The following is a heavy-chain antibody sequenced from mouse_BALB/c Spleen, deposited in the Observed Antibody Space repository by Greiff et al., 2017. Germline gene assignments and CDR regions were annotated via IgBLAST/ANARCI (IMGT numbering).Heavy chain of an antibody. CDR1: GYTFTSYW. Sequence: QVQLKESGAELAKPGASVKMSCKASGYTFTSYWMHWVKQRPGQGLEWIGYINPSTGYTEYNQKFKDKATLTADKSSSTAYMQLSSLTSEDSAVYYCATDSSGFDYWGQGTTLTVSS. V-gene: IGHV1-7*01. CDR3: ATDSSGFDY. CDR2: INPSTGYT. J-gene: IGHJ2*01. D-gene: IGHD3-2*01.